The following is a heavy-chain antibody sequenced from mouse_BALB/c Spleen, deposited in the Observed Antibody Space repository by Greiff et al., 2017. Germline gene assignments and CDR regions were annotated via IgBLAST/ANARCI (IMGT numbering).Heavy chain of an antibody. Sequence: EVMLVESGGGLVKPGGSLKLSCAASGFAFSSYDMSWVRQTPEKRLEWVAYISSGGGSTYYPDTVKGRFTISRDNAKNTLYLQMSSLKSEDTAMYYCARHRGSLDYWGQGTTLTVSS. J-gene: IGHJ2*01. CDR2: ISSGGGST. CDR3: ARHRGSLDY. CDR1: GFAFSSYD. D-gene: IGHD3-3*01. V-gene: IGHV5-12-1*01.